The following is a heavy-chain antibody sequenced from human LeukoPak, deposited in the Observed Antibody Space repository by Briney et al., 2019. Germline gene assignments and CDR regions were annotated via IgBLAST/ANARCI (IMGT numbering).Heavy chain of an antibody. D-gene: IGHD6-19*01. CDR2: INAGNGNT. CDR3: ACWRGYSSGWSGPFDY. CDR1: GYTFTDYF. Sequence: ASVKVSCKASGYTFTDYFMNWMRQAPGQRLEWMGWINAGNGNTKYSQKLQGRVTITRDTSSSTAYMQLSSLRSEDTAVYYCACWRGYSSGWSGPFDYWGQGTLVTVSS. J-gene: IGHJ4*02. V-gene: IGHV1/OR15-3*01.